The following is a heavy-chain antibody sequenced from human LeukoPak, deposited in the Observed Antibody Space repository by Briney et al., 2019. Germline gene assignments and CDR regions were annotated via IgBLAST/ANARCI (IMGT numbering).Heavy chain of an antibody. J-gene: IGHJ1*01. V-gene: IGHV3-7*01. D-gene: IGHD5-12*01. CDR1: GFTFGDYW. Sequence: GGSLRLSCAAPGFTFGDYWMSWVRQAPGKGQEWVANIKHDGSETPYVASVKGRFTISKDIPKNTLYLQMNSLKTEDTAVYYCVKDRGGYVKYRTFESWGQGTLVTVSS. CDR3: VKDRGGYVKYRTFES. CDR2: IKHDGSET.